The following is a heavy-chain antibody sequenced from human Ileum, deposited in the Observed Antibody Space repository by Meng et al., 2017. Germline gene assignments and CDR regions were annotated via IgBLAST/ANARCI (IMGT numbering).Heavy chain of an antibody. J-gene: IGHJ5*02. CDR3: ARGGDAYSWNWFGP. Sequence: EVQLVESGGGLVQPGGSLTLSCAVSGFPVSNNYVAWVRQAPGKGLEWVSITYTRGDSYYTDSVKGRFTVSRDHSTNTLFLQMNSLRLEDTAIYYCARGGDAYSWNWFGPWGQGTLVTVSS. CDR2: TYTRGDS. D-gene: IGHD2-21*02. V-gene: IGHV3-66*02. CDR1: GFPVSNNY.